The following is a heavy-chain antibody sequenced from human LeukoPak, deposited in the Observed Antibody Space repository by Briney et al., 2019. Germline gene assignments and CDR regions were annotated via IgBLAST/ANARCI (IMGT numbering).Heavy chain of an antibody. CDR1: GLTFSGNS. CDR3: ARTRGYFDF. V-gene: IGHV3-48*02. CDR2: IGSGSPTI. Sequence: PGGSLRLSCVASGLTFSGNSMNWVRQAPGKGLEWISYIGSGSPTIYYADSVKGRFTISRDNAKNSLYLQMNSLRDEDTAVYYCARTRGYFDFWGQGTLVTVSS. J-gene: IGHJ4*02.